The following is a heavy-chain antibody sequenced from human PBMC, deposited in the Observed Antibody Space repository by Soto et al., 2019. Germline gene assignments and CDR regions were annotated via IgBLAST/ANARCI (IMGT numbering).Heavy chain of an antibody. Sequence: QEHLMESGGGLVQPGGSLRLSCAGSGFIFSDYYITWIRRARGKGLEWVSYINTLSSAIYYADSVKGRFTISRDNAKNSVYLQMNSLRAEDTAAYYCARRLQWQLRPLDSWGRGTLVTVSS. D-gene: IGHD6-19*01. V-gene: IGHV3-11*01. CDR3: ARRLQWQLRPLDS. CDR1: GFIFSDYY. CDR2: INTLSSAI. J-gene: IGHJ4*02.